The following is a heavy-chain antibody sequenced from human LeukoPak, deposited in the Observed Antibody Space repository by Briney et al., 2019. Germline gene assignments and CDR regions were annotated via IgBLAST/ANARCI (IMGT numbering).Heavy chain of an antibody. CDR1: GFTFSNDW. Sequence: GGSLRLSCAASGFTFSNDWMNWVRQAPGKGLEWVSYISSSSSTIYYADSVKGRFTISRDNAKNSLYLQMNSLRDEDTAVYYCARDLYGDFGLKHSLRFDPWGQGTLVTVSS. CDR2: ISSSSSTI. V-gene: IGHV3-48*02. J-gene: IGHJ5*02. CDR3: ARDLYGDFGLKHSLRFDP. D-gene: IGHD4-17*01.